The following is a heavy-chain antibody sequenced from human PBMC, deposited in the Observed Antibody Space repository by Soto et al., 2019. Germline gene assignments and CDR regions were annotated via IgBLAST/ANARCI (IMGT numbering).Heavy chain of an antibody. CDR1: GFSFSSFA. V-gene: IGHV3-48*03. D-gene: IGHD5-18*01. J-gene: IGHJ4*02. CDR2: ISDDGASI. Sequence: GVLRLSCEASGFSFSSFAMNWVRQAPGRGLEWVSYISDDGASIYYADSLKGRFTISRDNAKNSLSLQMNNLRAEDTAVYYCARENSVQAWLHHFDHWGLGTLVPV. CDR3: ARENSVQAWLHHFDH.